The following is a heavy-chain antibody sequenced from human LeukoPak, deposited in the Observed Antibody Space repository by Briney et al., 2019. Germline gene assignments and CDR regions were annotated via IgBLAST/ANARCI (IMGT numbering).Heavy chain of an antibody. Sequence: GGSLTLFYAACGFRISSYALHWLRQAPGKGLQYVSGISNGGSIDYANSVKGRFTICRDNSKNTLYLQMGSLRPEDMAVYYGARDFSYGSGFDYWGEGIVVSVFS. CDR2: ISNGGSI. J-gene: IGHJ4*02. V-gene: IGHV3-64*01. D-gene: IGHD5-18*01. CDR3: ARDFSYGSGFDY. CDR1: GFRISSYA.